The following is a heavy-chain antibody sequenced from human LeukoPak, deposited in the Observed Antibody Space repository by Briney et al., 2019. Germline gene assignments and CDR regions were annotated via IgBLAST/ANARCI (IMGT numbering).Heavy chain of an antibody. D-gene: IGHD4-17*01. J-gene: IGHJ6*02. CDR1: GYTFTSYY. Sequence: ASVKVSCKASGYTFTSYYMHWVRQAPGQGLEWMGIINPSGGSTSYAQKFQGRVTMTRDTSTSTVYMELSSLRSEDTAVYYCARDHDYGDYGYYYGMDVWGQGTTVTVSS. CDR3: ARDHDYGDYGYYYGMDV. V-gene: IGHV1-46*01. CDR2: INPSGGST.